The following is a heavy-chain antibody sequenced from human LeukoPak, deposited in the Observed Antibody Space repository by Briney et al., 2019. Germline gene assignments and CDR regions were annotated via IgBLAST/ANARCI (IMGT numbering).Heavy chain of an antibody. Sequence: GGSLRLSCAASGFTFEDYGMSWVRQAPGKGLEWVSYINDESSDIHYAGSVRGRFTISRDDARQTLYLQLSSLRVEDTAVYYCARDTFQPGLIDSWGQGTLVTVSS. CDR1: GFTFEDYG. D-gene: IGHD2-2*01. J-gene: IGHJ4*02. CDR3: ARDTFQPGLIDS. V-gene: IGHV3-21*05. CDR2: INDESSDI.